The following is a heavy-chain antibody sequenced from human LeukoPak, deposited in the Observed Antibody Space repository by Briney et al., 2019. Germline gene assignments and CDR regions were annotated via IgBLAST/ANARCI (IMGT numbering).Heavy chain of an antibody. CDR2: IYSGGST. V-gene: IGHV3-53*01. Sequence: PGGSLRPSCAASGFTVSSNYMSWVRQAPGKGLEWVSVIYSGGSTYYADSVKGRFTISRDNSKNTLYLQMNSLRAEDTAVYYCATYMVRTDAYYDWGQGTLVTVSS. J-gene: IGHJ4*02. D-gene: IGHD3-10*01. CDR3: ATYMVRTDAYYD. CDR1: GFTVSSNY.